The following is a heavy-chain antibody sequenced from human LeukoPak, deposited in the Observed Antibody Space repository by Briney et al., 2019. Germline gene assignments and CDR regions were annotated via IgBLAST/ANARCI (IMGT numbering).Heavy chain of an antibody. D-gene: IGHD6-13*01. J-gene: IGHJ6*03. Sequence: GASAKVSCKASGYTFTRYGISWVRQAPGQGLEWMGWISAYNGNTNYAQKLQGRVTMTTDTSTSTAYMELRSLRSDDTAVYYCARVSSRSRSLSNYYYYMDVWGKGTTVTVSS. V-gene: IGHV1-18*01. CDR1: GYTFTRYG. CDR2: ISAYNGNT. CDR3: ARVSSRSRSLSNYYYYMDV.